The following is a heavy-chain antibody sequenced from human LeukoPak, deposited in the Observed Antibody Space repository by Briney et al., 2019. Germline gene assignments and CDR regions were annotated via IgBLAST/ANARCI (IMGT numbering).Heavy chain of an antibody. CDR2: ISSGGGST. CDR1: GFTFSSYP. J-gene: IGHJ4*02. Sequence: PGGSLRLSCAASGFTFSSYPMTWVRQAPGKGLEWVSTISSGGGSTYYADSVKGRLTISRDNSRDTLYLQIDSLRAEDTAEYYCARGYSSGRVDYWGQGTLVTVS. D-gene: IGHD6-25*01. V-gene: IGHV3-23*01. CDR3: ARGYSSGRVDY.